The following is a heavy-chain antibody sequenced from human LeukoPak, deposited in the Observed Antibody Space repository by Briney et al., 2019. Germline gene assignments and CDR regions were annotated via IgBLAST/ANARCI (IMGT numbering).Heavy chain of an antibody. V-gene: IGHV5-51*01. D-gene: IGHD5-24*01. CDR1: GYIFTSYW. J-gene: IGHJ5*02. CDR2: IYPGDSDT. Sequence: GASLEISCKGSGYIFTSYWIGWVRQLPGKGLEWMGIIYPGDSDTRYSPSFQGQVTISADKSISTAYLQWSSLKASDTAMYYCARSSGVATTNWFGPWGQGTLVTVSS. CDR3: ARSSGVATTNWFGP.